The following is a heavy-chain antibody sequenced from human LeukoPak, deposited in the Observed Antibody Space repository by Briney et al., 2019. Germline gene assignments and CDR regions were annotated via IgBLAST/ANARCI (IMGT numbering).Heavy chain of an antibody. CDR1: GGSISSYH. J-gene: IGHJ4*02. CDR3: ARDDTGVIRGIRFHY. D-gene: IGHD3-10*01. CDR2: IYSSGST. V-gene: IGHV4-59*12. Sequence: SETLSLTCTVSGGSISSYHWSWIRQPPGKGLQWIRFIYSSGSTKYNPSLKSRVTISVDKSKSQFSLYLNSVTAADTAVYYCARDDTGVIRGIRFHYWGQGTLVTVPS.